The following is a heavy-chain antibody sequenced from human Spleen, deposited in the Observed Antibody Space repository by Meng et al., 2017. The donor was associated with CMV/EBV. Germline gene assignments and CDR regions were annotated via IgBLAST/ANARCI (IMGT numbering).Heavy chain of an antibody. CDR2: ISDDGGHK. J-gene: IGHJ6*02. Sequence: GESLKISCVTSGFIFSNYAMYWVRQAPGKGLEWVAGISDDGGHKYYADSVRGRGTISRDNSENTLFLQINSLRADDTAVYYCARDGRLSYYGSGSYQIPDPSQTYYYYGMDVWGQGTTVTVSS. V-gene: IGHV3-30*04. CDR1: GFIFSNYA. CDR3: ARDGRLSYYGSGSYQIPDPSQTYYYYGMDV. D-gene: IGHD3-10*01.